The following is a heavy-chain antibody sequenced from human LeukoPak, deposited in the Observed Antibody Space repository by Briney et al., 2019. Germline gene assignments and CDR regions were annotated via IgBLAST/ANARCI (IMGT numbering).Heavy chain of an antibody. CDR1: GYTFTSYD. J-gene: IGHJ3*02. CDR3: ARFPNVVAPSIGAIDI. D-gene: IGHD2-15*01. Sequence: ASVKVSCKASGYTFTSYDINWVRQATGQGLEWMGWMNPNSGNTGYAQKFQGRLTITADESSSTAYMELRSLRSEDTAMYYCARFPNVVAPSIGAIDIWGQGTMVIVSS. CDR2: MNPNSGNT. V-gene: IGHV1-8*03.